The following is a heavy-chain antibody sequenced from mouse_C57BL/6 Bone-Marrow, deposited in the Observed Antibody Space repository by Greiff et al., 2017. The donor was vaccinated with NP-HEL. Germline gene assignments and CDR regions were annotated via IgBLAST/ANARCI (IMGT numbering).Heavy chain of an antibody. CDR3: ARLGYYYGSSYGFAY. J-gene: IGHJ3*01. CDR2: IDPSDSYT. Sequence: QVQLQQPGAELVKPGASVKLSCKASGYTFTSYWMQWVKQRPGQGLEWIGEIDPSDSYTNYNQKFKGKATLTVDTSSSTAYMQLSSLTSEDSAVYYCARLGYYYGSSYGFAYWGQGTLVTVSA. D-gene: IGHD1-1*01. V-gene: IGHV1-50*01. CDR1: GYTFTSYW.